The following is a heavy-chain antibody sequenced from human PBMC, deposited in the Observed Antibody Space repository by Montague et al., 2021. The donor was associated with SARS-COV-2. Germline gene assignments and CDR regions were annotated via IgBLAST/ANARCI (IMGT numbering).Heavy chain of an antibody. CDR3: VTDIGAGFITRVSFEA. D-gene: IGHD1-20*01. Sequence: SLRLSCAASGFIYDDYAMHWVRQAPGKGLEWVSGINWDSGTRAYADSVKGRFTISRDNTKGSLYLQMNSLTTDDTAFYYCVTDIGAGFITRVSFEAWGQGILVTVSS. CDR1: GFIYDDYA. V-gene: IGHV3-9*01. CDR2: INWDSGTR. J-gene: IGHJ5*02.